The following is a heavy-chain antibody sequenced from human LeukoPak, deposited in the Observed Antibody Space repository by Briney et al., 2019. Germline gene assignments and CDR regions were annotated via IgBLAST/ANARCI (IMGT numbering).Heavy chain of an antibody. CDR2: IYYTGTT. D-gene: IGHD4-17*01. V-gene: IGHV4-39*01. J-gene: IGHJ4*02. Sequence: SETLSLTCSVSGDSMDRSTYYWGWIRQPPGKGLEWIGSIYYTGTTYYNPSLNSRVTVSVDTSKNLFSLKLSSVTAADTALYFCAGHPTTDPLFFDYWGQGTLVTVSS. CDR3: AGHPTTDPLFFDY. CDR1: GDSMDRSTYY.